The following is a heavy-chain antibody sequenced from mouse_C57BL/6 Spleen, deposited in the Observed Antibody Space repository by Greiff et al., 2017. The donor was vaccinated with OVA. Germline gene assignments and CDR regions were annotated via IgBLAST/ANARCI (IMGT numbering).Heavy chain of an antibody. CDR1: EYEFPSHD. V-gene: IGHV5-2*01. CDR3: ARQGGGYDGYYRFAY. CDR2: INSDGGST. D-gene: IGHD2-3*01. Sequence: EVQLVESGGGLVQPGESLKLSCESNEYEFPSHDMSWVRKTPEKRLELVAAINSDGGSTYYPDTMERRFIISRDNTKKTLYLQMSRLRSEDTALYYGARQGGGYDGYYRFAYWGQGTLVTVSA. J-gene: IGHJ3*01.